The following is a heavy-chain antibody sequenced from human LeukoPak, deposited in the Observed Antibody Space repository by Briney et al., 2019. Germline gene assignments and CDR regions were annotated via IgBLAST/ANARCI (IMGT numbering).Heavy chain of an antibody. Sequence: PGGSLRLSCAASGFTFSSYSMNWVRQAPGKGLEWVSYITYSSSTIYYADSVKGRFTISRDNAKNSLYLQMHSLRAEDTAVYYCARRVLTGDWYFDLWGRGTLVTVSS. J-gene: IGHJ2*01. CDR2: ITYSSSTI. CDR3: ARRVLTGDWYFDL. D-gene: IGHD7-27*01. CDR1: GFTFSSYS. V-gene: IGHV3-48*01.